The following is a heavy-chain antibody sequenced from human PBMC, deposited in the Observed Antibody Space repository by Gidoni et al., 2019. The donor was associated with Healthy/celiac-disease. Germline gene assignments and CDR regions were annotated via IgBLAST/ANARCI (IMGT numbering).Heavy chain of an antibody. CDR2: ISGSGGIT. Sequence: EVQLLESGGGLVQPGGSLRLSCAASGFNVSSDAMSWVRQAPGKGLELVSSISGSGGITYHADSLKGRFPISRDNSKNTLYLQMNSLRAEDTAVYYCAKVRQYSSSSGYFDYWGQGTLVTVSS. J-gene: IGHJ4*02. CDR3: AKVRQYSSSSGYFDY. V-gene: IGHV3-23*01. CDR1: GFNVSSDA. D-gene: IGHD6-6*01.